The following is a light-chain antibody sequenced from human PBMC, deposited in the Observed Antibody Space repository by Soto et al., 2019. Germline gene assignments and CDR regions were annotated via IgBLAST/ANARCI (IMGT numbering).Light chain of an antibody. J-gene: IGKJ1*01. V-gene: IGKV1-5*03. CDR2: KAS. CDR3: QQSYSTPWT. Sequence: STLSASVGDRVTITCRASQSISSWLAWYQQKPGKAPKLLIYKASRLESGVPSRFSGSGSGTEFTLTISSLQPEDFATYYCQQSYSTPWTFGQGTKVDIK. CDR1: QSISSW.